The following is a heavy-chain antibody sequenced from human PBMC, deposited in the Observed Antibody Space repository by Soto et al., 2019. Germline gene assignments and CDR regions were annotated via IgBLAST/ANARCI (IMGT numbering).Heavy chain of an antibody. CDR2: ISWNSGTK. Sequence: GGSLRLSCAASGFTFDDYAMHWVRQGPGKGLEWVSGISWNSGTKGYADSVKGRFTISRDNAKNTLYLQMNSLRAEDTALYYCAKGPGYGSGRYRAFDIWGQGTMVTVSS. V-gene: IGHV3-9*01. J-gene: IGHJ3*02. CDR1: GFTFDDYA. CDR3: AKGPGYGSGRYRAFDI. D-gene: IGHD3-10*01.